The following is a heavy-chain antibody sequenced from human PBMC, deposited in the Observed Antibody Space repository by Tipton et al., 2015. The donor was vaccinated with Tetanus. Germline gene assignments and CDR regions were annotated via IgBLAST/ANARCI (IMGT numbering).Heavy chain of an antibody. V-gene: IGHV4-39*01. CDR1: VGSVNSGTYH. Sequence: QVQLVQSGPEVKPSETLSLTCTVSVGSVNSGTYHWDWIRQPPGKGLEWIGGIHSGRVSYSPSLESRLTLSIDTSKNHLSLRLSSLTAADTAVYYCARHDASTDYCDTWGQGTLVTVSS. J-gene: IGHJ4*02. D-gene: IGHD4-17*01. CDR3: ARHDASTDYCDT. CDR2: IHSGRV.